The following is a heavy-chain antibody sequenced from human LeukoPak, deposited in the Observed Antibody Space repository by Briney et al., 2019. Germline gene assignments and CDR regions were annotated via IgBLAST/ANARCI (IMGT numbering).Heavy chain of an antibody. D-gene: IGHD6-13*01. V-gene: IGHV3-30*18. CDR1: GFTFSSYG. J-gene: IGHJ4*02. CDR2: ISYDGSNK. CDR3: AKDWWQQLDYFDY. Sequence: GGSLRLSCAASGFTFSSYGMHWVRQAPGKGLEWVAVISYDGSNKYYADSVKGRFTISRDNSKNTLYLQMNSLRAEDTAVYYCAKDWWQQLDYFDYWGQGTLVTVSS.